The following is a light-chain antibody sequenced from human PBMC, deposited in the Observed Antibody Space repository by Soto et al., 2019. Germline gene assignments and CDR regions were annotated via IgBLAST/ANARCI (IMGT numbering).Light chain of an antibody. CDR2: STT. CDR3: LLFYGDGVV. Sequence: QAVVTQEPSLTVSPGGTVTRTCASSTGAVTSGYYPNWFQQKPGQPPRALIYSTTYKHSWTPARFSGSLLGGKAALTLSGAQPEEEAEYYCLLFYGDGVVFGGGTKLTVL. V-gene: IGLV7-43*01. CDR1: TGAVTSGYY. J-gene: IGLJ2*01.